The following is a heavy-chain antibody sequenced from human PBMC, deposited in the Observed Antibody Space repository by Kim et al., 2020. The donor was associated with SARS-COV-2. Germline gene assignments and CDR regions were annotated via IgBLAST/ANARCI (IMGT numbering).Heavy chain of an antibody. V-gene: IGHV1-69*13. CDR3: ARGAGRHRTRYYDFWSGKVGWFDP. Sequence: SVKVSCKASGGTFSSYAISWVRQAPGQGLEWMGGIIPIFGTANYAQKFQGRVTITADESTSTAYMELSSLRSEDTAVYYCARGAGRHRTRYYDFWSGKVGWFDPWGQGTLVTVSS. CDR1: GGTFSSYA. CDR2: IIPIFGTA. J-gene: IGHJ5*02. D-gene: IGHD3-3*01.